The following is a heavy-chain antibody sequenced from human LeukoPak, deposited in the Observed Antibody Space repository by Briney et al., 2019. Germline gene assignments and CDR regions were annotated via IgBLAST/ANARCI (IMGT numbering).Heavy chain of an antibody. J-gene: IGHJ4*02. V-gene: IGHV4-34*01. D-gene: IGHD1-26*01. Sequence: SETLSLTCAVYGGSFSGYYWSWIRQPPGKGLEWIGEINHSGSTNYNPSLKSRVTISVDTSKNQFSLKLSSVTAADTAVYDCARGVGYSGRRLFDYWGQGTLVTVSS. CDR1: GGSFSGYY. CDR3: ARGVGYSGRRLFDY. CDR2: INHSGST.